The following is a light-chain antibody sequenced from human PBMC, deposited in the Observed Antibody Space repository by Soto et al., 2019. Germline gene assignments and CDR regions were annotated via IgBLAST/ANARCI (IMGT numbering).Light chain of an antibody. V-gene: IGLV2-14*01. CDR1: SSDVGGYNY. J-gene: IGLJ1*01. CDR3: SSYTSTSTYV. CDR2: DVS. Sequence: QSALTQPASVSGSPGQSITISCTGTSSDVGGYNYVSWYQQYPGKAPKVIIYDVSNRPSGVSDRFSGSKTGNTASLTNSGLQDEDEAEYYCSSYTSTSTYVFGSGTKLTVL.